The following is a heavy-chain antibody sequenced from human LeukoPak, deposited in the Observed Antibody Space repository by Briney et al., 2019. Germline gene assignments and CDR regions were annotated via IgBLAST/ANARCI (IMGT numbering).Heavy chain of an antibody. CDR1: GGSISSSSYY. CDR2: IYYSGST. V-gene: IGHV4-39*07. D-gene: IGHD3-22*01. Sequence: RTSETLSLTCTVSGGSISSSSYYWGWIRQPPGKGLEWIGSIYYSGSTYYNPSLKSRVTISVDTSKNQFSLKLSSVTAADTAVYYCARRMIRGRGSFDYWGQGTLVTVSS. J-gene: IGHJ4*02. CDR3: ARRMIRGRGSFDY.